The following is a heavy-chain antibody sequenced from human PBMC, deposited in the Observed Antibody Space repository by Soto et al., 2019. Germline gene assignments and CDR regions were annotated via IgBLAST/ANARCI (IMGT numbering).Heavy chain of an antibody. CDR1: RFTSGYHA. D-gene: IGHD6-13*01. J-gene: IGHJ4*01. CDR3: VSWVSAHFGS. CDR2: ISSNGENT. V-gene: IGHV3-23*01. Sequence: VGSLRLSCPPSRFTSGYHAMNWVRQAPGKGLEWVSTISSNGENTHYADSVKGRFIISSDNSSNTVALQMNSLRVEDTAVYYCVSWVSAHFGSWGQGTLVTVS.